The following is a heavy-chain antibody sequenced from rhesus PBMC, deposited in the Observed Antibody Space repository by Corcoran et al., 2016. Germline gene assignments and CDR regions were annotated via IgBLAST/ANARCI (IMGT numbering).Heavy chain of an antibody. CDR1: GYSISSGSY. Sequence: QVQLQESGPGLVKPSETLSLTCAVSGYSISSGSYWGLIRQPPGTGLEWIGSIYGSGGSNNLNPSLKSRVTLSVDTSKNQFSLKLSSVTAADTAVYYCARVGSSWSEWDTVGTEWYFDLWGPGTPITISS. V-gene: IGHV4S14*01. CDR3: ARVGSSWSEWDTVGTEWYFDL. D-gene: IGHD5-42*01. J-gene: IGHJ2*01. CDR2: IYGSGGSN.